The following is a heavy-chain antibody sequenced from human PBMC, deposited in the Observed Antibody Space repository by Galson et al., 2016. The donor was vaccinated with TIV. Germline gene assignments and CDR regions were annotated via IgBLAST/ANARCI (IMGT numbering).Heavy chain of an antibody. Sequence: SVKVSCKASGYSFTSYGIAWVRQAPGQGLAWMGWISNYNVNTEYAQKFQGRVTLTTDTATSTVYMELRSLRFDDTAVYFCARGRAADHAFDFWGQGTMVTVSS. CDR2: ISNYNVNT. CDR1: GYSFTSYG. V-gene: IGHV1-18*01. CDR3: ARGRAADHAFDF. D-gene: IGHD2-15*01. J-gene: IGHJ3*01.